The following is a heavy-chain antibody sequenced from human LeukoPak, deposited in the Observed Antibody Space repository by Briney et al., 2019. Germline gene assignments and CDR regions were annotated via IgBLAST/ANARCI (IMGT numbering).Heavy chain of an antibody. CDR3: AGSSGGGYFDY. V-gene: IGHV4-59*01. J-gene: IGHJ4*02. CDR2: IYYSGST. Sequence: SETLSLTCTVSGGSISSYYWSWIRQPPGKGLEWIGYIYYSGSTNYNPSLKSRVTISVDTSKNQFSLKLSSVTAADTAVYYCAGSSGGGYFDYWGQGTLVTVSS. CDR1: GGSISSYY. D-gene: IGHD6-19*01.